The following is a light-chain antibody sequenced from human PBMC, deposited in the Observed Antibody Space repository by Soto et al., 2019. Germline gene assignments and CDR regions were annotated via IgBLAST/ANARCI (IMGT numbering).Light chain of an antibody. Sequence: DIQMTQSPSFVSAAVGDRVTLTCRASQDISNLLAWYQQKPGKAPTLLIYATYNLQRGVPSRFSGSGSGTDFTLTISGLQPEYFATYYCQQASSFPRTFGQGTKVEIK. CDR1: QDISNL. CDR2: ATY. V-gene: IGKV1-12*01. J-gene: IGKJ1*01. CDR3: QQASSFPRT.